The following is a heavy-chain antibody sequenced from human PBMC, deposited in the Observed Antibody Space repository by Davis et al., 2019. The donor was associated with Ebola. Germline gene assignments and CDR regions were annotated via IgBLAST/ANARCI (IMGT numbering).Heavy chain of an antibody. Sequence: PGGSLRLSCAASGFTFSSYAMHWVRQAPGKGLEWVAVISYDGSNKYYADSVKGRFTLSRDNSKNTLYLQMNSLRAEDTAVYYCARSYPDYWGQGTLVTVSS. CDR3: ARSYPDY. D-gene: IGHD3-16*01. V-gene: IGHV3-30-3*01. J-gene: IGHJ4*02. CDR2: ISYDGSNK. CDR1: GFTFSSYA.